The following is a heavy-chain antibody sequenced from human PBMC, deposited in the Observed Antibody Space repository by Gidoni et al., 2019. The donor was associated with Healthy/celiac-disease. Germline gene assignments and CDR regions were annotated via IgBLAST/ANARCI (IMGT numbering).Heavy chain of an antibody. Sequence: QVQLQQWGAGLLKPSETLSLTCAVYGGSFSGSYWSWLRQPPGKGLEWIGEINHSGSPNDNPSLKSRVTISVDTSKNQFSLKLSSVTAADTAVYYCARAGRITMIVVVGGWFDPWGQGTLVTVSS. CDR3: ARAGRITMIVVVGGWFDP. V-gene: IGHV4-34*01. CDR2: INHSGSP. D-gene: IGHD3-22*01. J-gene: IGHJ5*02. CDR1: GGSFSGSY.